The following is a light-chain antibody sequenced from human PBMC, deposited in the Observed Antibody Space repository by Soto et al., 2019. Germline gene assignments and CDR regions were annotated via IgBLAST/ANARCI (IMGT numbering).Light chain of an antibody. CDR2: GAS. J-gene: IGKJ1*01. CDR1: QSVSKW. CDR3: QQYNSYDMWT. Sequence: DIQLTQSPSTLSGSVGDRVTITCRASQSVSKWLAWYQQKPGKAPKLLIYGASSLESGVPPRFSGSGSGTEFTLTISSLQPDDFATYYCQQYNSYDMWTFGQGTKVDFK. V-gene: IGKV1-5*01.